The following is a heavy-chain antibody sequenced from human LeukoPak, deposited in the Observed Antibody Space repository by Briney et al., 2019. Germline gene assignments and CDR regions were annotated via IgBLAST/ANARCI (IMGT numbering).Heavy chain of an antibody. CDR3: ARGLYKNGWYYFDY. D-gene: IGHD6-19*01. J-gene: IGHJ4*02. Sequence: GGSLRLSCAASGFTFSGYGIHWVRQAPGKGLEWVAFLSYDGSNKFYADSVRGRFTTSRDNSENTLHLQMNSLKDEDTAVYYCARGLYKNGWYYFDYWGQGTLVTVSS. V-gene: IGHV3-33*01. CDR2: LSYDGSNK. CDR1: GFTFSGYG.